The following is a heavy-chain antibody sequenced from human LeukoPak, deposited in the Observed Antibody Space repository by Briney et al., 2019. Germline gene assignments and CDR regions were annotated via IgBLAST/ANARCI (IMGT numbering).Heavy chain of an antibody. Sequence: ASVKVSCKASGYTFTSYDINWVRQATGQGLEWMGWMNPNSGNTGYAQKFQGRVTMTRDTSTSTVYMELSSLRSEDTAVYYCARDRTVVTGGFRYWGQGTLVTVSS. CDR1: GYTFTSYD. D-gene: IGHD4-23*01. CDR2: MNPNSGNT. V-gene: IGHV1-8*01. J-gene: IGHJ4*02. CDR3: ARDRTVVTGGFRY.